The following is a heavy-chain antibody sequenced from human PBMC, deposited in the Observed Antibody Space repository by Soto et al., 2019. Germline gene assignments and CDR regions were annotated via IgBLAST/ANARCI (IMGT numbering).Heavy chain of an antibody. CDR2: ISSSSSYI. V-gene: IGHV3-21*01. D-gene: IGHD5-12*01. CDR1: GFTFSSYS. J-gene: IGHJ4*02. CDR3: ARVSGYDRPYFDY. Sequence: GGSLRLSCAASGFTFSSYSMNWVRQAPGKGLEWVSSISSSSSYIYYADSVKGRFTISRDNAKNSLYLQMNSLRAEDTAVYYCARVSGYDRPYFDYWGQGTLVTVSS.